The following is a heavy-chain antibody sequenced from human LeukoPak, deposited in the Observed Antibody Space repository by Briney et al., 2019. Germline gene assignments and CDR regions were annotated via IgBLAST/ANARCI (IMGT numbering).Heavy chain of an antibody. Sequence: ASVEVSCKASGGTFSSYAISWVRQAPGQGLEWMGGIIPIFGTANYAQKFQGRVTITTDESTSTAYMELSSLRSEDTAVYYCASVVVAGPYYYYMDVWGKGTTVTDSS. J-gene: IGHJ6*03. CDR1: GGTFSSYA. CDR3: ASVVVAGPYYYYMDV. D-gene: IGHD2-15*01. CDR2: IIPIFGTA. V-gene: IGHV1-69*05.